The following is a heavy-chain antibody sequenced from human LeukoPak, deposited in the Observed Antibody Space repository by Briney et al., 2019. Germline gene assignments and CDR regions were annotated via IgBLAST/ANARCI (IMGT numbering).Heavy chain of an antibody. D-gene: IGHD1-26*01. CDR1: GFTFSSYA. V-gene: IGHV3-23*01. Sequence: GGSLRLSCAASGFTFSSYAMSWVREAPGKGLEWVSTITGSGATTYYADSVKGRFTMSRDTSKNTLTLYLHMNSLRAEDTAVYYCAKAGWSGSYTVDYWGQGTLVTVSS. J-gene: IGHJ4*02. CDR3: AKAGWSGSYTVDY. CDR2: ITGSGATT.